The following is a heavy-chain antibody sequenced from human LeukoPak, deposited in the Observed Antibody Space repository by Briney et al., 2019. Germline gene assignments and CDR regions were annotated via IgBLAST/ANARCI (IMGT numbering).Heavy chain of an antibody. CDR2: IWYDGSNK. D-gene: IGHD6-13*01. CDR1: EFTFSSYG. CDR3: ARQYSSSWYDY. J-gene: IGHJ4*02. V-gene: IGHV3-33*01. Sequence: GRSLRLSCAASEFTFSSYGMHWVRQAPGKGLEWVAVIWYDGSNKYYADSVKGRFTISRDNSKNTLYLQMNSLRAEDTAVYYCARQYSSSWYDYWGQGTLVTVSS.